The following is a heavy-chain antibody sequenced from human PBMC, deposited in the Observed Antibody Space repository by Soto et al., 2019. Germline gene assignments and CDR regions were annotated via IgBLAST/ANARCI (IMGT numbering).Heavy chain of an antibody. J-gene: IGHJ6*02. V-gene: IGHV1-18*01. D-gene: IGHD1-7*01. CDR1: GYTFTSYG. CDR2: ISAYNGNT. Sequence: ASVKVSCKASGYTFTSYGISWVRQAPGQGLEWMGWISAYNGNTDYAQKLQGRVTMTRNTSISTAYMELSSLRSEDTAVYYCARADWNYVYYYGMDVWG. CDR3: ARADWNYVYYYGMDV.